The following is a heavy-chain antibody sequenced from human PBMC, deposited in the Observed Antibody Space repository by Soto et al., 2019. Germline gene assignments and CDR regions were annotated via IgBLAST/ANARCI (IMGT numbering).Heavy chain of an antibody. V-gene: IGHV4-59*02. D-gene: IGHD2-15*01. CDR3: GRDMHAGFTHSFDP. Sequence: SETLSLTCSVSGVSVTSYHGSWIRQFPGKGLEWIAYTSHTGNTNYNPSLKSRVIISLDTSKNQVSLQLSSVTAEETAVYFCGRDMHAGFTHSFDPWGQGTLVTVSS. CDR2: TSHTGNT. J-gene: IGHJ5*02. CDR1: GVSVTSYH.